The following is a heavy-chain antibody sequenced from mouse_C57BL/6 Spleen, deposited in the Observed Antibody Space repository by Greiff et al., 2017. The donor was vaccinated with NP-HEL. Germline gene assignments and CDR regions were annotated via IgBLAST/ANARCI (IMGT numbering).Heavy chain of an antibody. J-gene: IGHJ2*01. CDR2: ISYDGSN. V-gene: IGHV3-6*01. Sequence: VQLKESGPGLVKPSQSLSLTCSVTGYSITSGYYWNWFRQFPGNKLEWLGYISYDGSNNYNPPPINRLSITPDTSKNQFFLKLNSVNTEDTATYYCARVQITTVYFDYWGQGTTLTVSS. CDR1: GYSITSGYY. D-gene: IGHD1-1*01. CDR3: ARVQITTVYFDY.